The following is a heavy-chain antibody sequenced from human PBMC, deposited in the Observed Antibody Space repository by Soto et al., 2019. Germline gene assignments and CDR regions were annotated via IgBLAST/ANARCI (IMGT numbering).Heavy chain of an antibody. J-gene: IGHJ4*02. CDR2: ISYSGRT. CDR3: ARSAGVVVDY. Sequence: QVQLQESDPGLGKPSETLSLTCSVSGGSVSSGSYYWSWIRQPPGKGLEWIGYISYSGRTNYNPPRXXRVTIAVHTSKHQFSLKLSSVPAADTAMYDSARSAGVVVDYWGQGTLVTVTS. V-gene: IGHV4-61*01. D-gene: IGHD2-21*01. CDR1: GGSVSSGSYY.